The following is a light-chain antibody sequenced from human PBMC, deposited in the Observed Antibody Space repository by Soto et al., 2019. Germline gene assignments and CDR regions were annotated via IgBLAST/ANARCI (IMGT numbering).Light chain of an antibody. CDR1: SSDVGGYNY. J-gene: IGLJ2*01. Sequence: QSALTQPASVSGSPGQSITISCTGTSSDVGGYNYVSWYQQHPGKAPKLMIYDVSNRPSGVSNLFSGSKSGNTASLTISGLQAEDEAYYYCSSYTSSSTRVFGGGTKLTV. CDR2: DVS. V-gene: IGLV2-14*01. CDR3: SSYTSSSTRV.